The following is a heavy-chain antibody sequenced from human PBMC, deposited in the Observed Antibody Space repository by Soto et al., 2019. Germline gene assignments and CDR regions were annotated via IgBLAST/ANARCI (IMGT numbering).Heavy chain of an antibody. CDR1: GFTFSSYA. J-gene: IGHJ4*02. CDR2: ISGSGGST. CDR3: AKASGWFGEFDY. D-gene: IGHD3-10*01. Sequence: EVQLLESGGGLVQPGGSLRLSCAASGFTFSSYARSWVRQAPGKGLEWVSAISGSGGSTYYADSVKGRFTISRDNSKNTLYLQMNSLRAEDTAAYYCAKASGWFGEFDYWGQGTLVTVSS. V-gene: IGHV3-23*01.